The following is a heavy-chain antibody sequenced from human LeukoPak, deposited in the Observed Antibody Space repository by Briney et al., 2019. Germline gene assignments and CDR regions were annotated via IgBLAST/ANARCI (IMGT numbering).Heavy chain of an antibody. J-gene: IGHJ4*02. V-gene: IGHV4-4*02. CDR1: GGSISSSNW. CDR3: ARDPSLEAAAGLDY. D-gene: IGHD6-13*01. Sequence: SGTLSLTCAVSGGSISSSNWWSWVRQPPGKGLEWIGEIYHSGSTNYNPSLKSRVTISVDKSENQFSLRLSSVTAADTAVYYCARDPSLEAAAGLDYWGQGTLVTVSS. CDR2: IYHSGST.